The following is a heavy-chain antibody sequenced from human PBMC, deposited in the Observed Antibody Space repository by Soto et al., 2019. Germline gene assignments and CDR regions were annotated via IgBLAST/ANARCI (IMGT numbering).Heavy chain of an antibody. CDR3: ARDKRDLRFLEWSYYFDY. CDR1: GFTFSSYA. J-gene: IGHJ4*02. D-gene: IGHD3-3*01. Sequence: QVPLVESGGGVVQPGRSLRLSCAASGFTFSSYAMHWVRQAPGKGLEWVAVISYDGSNKYYADSVKGRFTISRDNSKNTLYLQMNRLRAEDTAVYYCARDKRDLRFLEWSYYFDYWGQGTLVTVSS. CDR2: ISYDGSNK. V-gene: IGHV3-30-3*01.